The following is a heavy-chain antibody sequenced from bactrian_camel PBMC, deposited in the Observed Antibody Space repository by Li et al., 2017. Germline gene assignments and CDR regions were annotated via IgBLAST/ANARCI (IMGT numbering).Heavy chain of an antibody. CDR3: AADLGWCGSRPLQREFRN. V-gene: IGHV3S53*01. CDR1: RYTC. CDR2: FRSDGLI. D-gene: IGHD2*01. J-gene: IGHJ4*01. Sequence: HVQLVESGGGSVQAGGSLRLSCAASRYTCMGWFRQAQGKAREGVAAFRSDGLINYLDSVKGRFTISHVNANNTLHMQMNSLKPEDTAVYYCAADLGWCGSRPLQREFRNWGQGTQVTVS.